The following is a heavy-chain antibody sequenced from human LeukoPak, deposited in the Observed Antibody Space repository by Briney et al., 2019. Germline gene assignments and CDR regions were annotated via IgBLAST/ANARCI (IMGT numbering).Heavy chain of an antibody. D-gene: IGHD1-26*01. CDR1: GGSISSSNW. J-gene: IGHJ4*02. Sequence: PSGTLSLTCAVSGGSISSSNWWSWVRQPPGKGLEWIGEIYHSGSTNYNPSLKSRVTISVDKSKNQFSLKLSSVTAADTAVYYCARVLLSGSYYKVIDYWGQGTLVTVSS. CDR3: ARVLLSGSYYKVIDY. V-gene: IGHV4-4*02. CDR2: IYHSGST.